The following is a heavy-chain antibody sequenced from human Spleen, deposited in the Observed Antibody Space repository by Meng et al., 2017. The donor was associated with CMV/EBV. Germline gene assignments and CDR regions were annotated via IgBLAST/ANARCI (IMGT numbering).Heavy chain of an antibody. CDR3: ARGGGMATIAQYYFDY. Sequence: GESLKISCAASGFTFSSYTMNWVRQAPGKGLEWVSSVSSSSSYIYYADSVKGRFTISRDNAKNSLYLQMNSLRAEDTAMYYCARGGGMATIAQYYFDYWGQGTLVTVSS. J-gene: IGHJ4*02. D-gene: IGHD5-24*01. CDR2: VSSSSSYI. V-gene: IGHV3-21*01. CDR1: GFTFSSYT.